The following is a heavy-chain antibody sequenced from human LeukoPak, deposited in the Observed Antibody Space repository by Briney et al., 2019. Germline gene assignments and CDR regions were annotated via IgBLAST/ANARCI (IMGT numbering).Heavy chain of an antibody. CDR2: IHYSGST. Sequence: PSETLSLTCTVSGGSISSGGYYWSWIRQHPGKGLEWIGYIHYSGSTNYNPSLKSRVTISVDTSKNQFSLKLSSVTAADTAVYYCAGDTGSYGYYFDYWGQGTLVTVSS. CDR1: GGSISSGGYY. D-gene: IGHD1-26*01. CDR3: AGDTGSYGYYFDY. V-gene: IGHV4-61*08. J-gene: IGHJ4*02.